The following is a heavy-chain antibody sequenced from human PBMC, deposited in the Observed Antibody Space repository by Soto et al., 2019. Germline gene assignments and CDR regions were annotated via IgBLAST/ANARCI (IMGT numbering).Heavy chain of an antibody. J-gene: IGHJ4*02. CDR2: IYYSGST. Sequence: KASETLSLTCTVSGGSISSGGYYWSWIRQHPGKGLEWIGYIYYSGSTYYNPSLKSRVTISVDTSKNQFSLKLSSVTAADTAVYYCARGWRYSGSYFWDYWGQGTLVTVSS. CDR3: ARGWRYSGSYFWDY. D-gene: IGHD1-26*01. CDR1: GGSISSGGYY. V-gene: IGHV4-31*03.